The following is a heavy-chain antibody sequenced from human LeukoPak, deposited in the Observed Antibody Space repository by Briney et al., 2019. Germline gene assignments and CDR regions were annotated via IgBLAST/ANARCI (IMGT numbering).Heavy chain of an antibody. CDR3: SRHKEDYYDSSGYADY. CDR2: FRNKANSYAT. CDR1: GFTFSGSA. Sequence: PGGSLRLSCAASGFTFSGSAMHWVRQASWKGLEWVGCFRNKANSYATAYAASVKGRFTISRDDSKNTAYLQMNSLKTEDTAVYYCSRHKEDYYDSSGYADYWGQGTLVTVSS. D-gene: IGHD3-22*01. V-gene: IGHV3-73*01. J-gene: IGHJ4*02.